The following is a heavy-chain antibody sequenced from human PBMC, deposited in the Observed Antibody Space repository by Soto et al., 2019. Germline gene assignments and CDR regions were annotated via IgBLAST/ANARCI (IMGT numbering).Heavy chain of an antibody. D-gene: IGHD7-27*01. CDR2: IPNNGSP. CDR1: GGSVRTGSYH. Sequence: SETLSLTCSVSGGSVRTGSYHWSWIRQPPGKGLEWIGFIPNNGSPDYNPSLKSRVVVSIDRSKNQFSLKVNSVTAADTAVYSCARIGWGGDSWGQGTLVTVSS. J-gene: IGHJ4*02. V-gene: IGHV4-61*01. CDR3: ARIGWGGDS.